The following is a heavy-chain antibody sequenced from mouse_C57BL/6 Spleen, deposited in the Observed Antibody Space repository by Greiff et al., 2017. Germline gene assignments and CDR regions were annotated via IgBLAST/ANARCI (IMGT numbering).Heavy chain of an antibody. Sequence: QVQLQQPGAELVMPGASVKLSCKASGYTFTSYWMHWVKQRPGQGLEWIGEIDPSASYTNYNQKFKGKSTLTVDKSSSTAYMQLSSLTSEDSAVYYCARRAVVLDYWGQGTTLTVSS. CDR3: ARRAVVLDY. CDR1: GYTFTSYW. J-gene: IGHJ2*01. D-gene: IGHD1-1*01. CDR2: IDPSASYT. V-gene: IGHV1-69*01.